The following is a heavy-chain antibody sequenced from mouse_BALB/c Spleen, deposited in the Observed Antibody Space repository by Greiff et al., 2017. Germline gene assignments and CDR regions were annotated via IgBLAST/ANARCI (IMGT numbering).Heavy chain of an antibody. J-gene: IGHJ3*01. D-gene: IGHD2-4*01. CDR1: GFTFSSYT. V-gene: IGHV5-6-4*01. Sequence: EVQVVESGGGLVKPGGSLKLSCAASGFTFSSYTMSWVRQTPEKRLEWVATISSGGSYTYYPDSVKGRFTISRDNAKNTLYLQMSSLKSEDTAMYYCTREGSMITTFAYWGQGTLVTVSA. CDR3: TREGSMITTFAY. CDR2: ISSGGSYT.